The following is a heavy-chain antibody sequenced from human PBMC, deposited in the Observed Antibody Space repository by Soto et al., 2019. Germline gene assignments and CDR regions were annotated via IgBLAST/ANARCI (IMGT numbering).Heavy chain of an antibody. J-gene: IGHJ3*02. CDR2: IIPILGIA. V-gene: IGHV1-69*08. Sequence: QVQLVQSGAEVKKPGSSVKVSCKASGGTFSSYTISWVRQAPGQGLEWMGRIIPILGIANYAQKFQGRVTITADKSTSTAYMELSSLISEDTAVYYCARDYYGSWSDDAFDIWGQGTMVTVSS. CDR3: ARDYYGSWSDDAFDI. CDR1: GGTFSSYT. D-gene: IGHD3-10*01.